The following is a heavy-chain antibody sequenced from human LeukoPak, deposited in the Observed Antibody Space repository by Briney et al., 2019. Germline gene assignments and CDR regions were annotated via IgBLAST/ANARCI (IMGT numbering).Heavy chain of an antibody. CDR2: INHDGSNT. Sequence: PGGSLRLSCAASDFTLSRYFMHWVRQAPGKGLVWVSRINHDGSNTISADSVEGRFTTSRDNAKNTLYLHMNSLKVEDTAVYYCARAVRWDGDLDYWGQGTLVTVSS. CDR3: ARAVRWDGDLDY. D-gene: IGHD4-17*01. CDR1: DFTLSRYF. J-gene: IGHJ4*02. V-gene: IGHV3-74*01.